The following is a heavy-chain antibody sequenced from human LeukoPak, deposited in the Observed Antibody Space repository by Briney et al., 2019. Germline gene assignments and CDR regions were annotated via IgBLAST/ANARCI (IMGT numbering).Heavy chain of an antibody. CDR1: GFTFSSYG. CDR3: AKDPDGEANASY. CDR2: ISYDGSNK. V-gene: IGHV3-30*18. Sequence: PGRSLRLSCAASGFTFSSYGMHWVRQAPGKGLEWVAVISYDGSNKYYADSVKGRFTISRDNSKNTLYLQMNSLRAEDTAVYYCAKDPDGEANASYWGQGTLVTVSS. J-gene: IGHJ4*02. D-gene: IGHD2-8*01.